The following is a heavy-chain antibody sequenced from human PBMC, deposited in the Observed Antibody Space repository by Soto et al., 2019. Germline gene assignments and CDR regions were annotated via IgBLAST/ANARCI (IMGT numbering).Heavy chain of an antibody. V-gene: IGHV4-4*02. CDR1: GASISTDNW. D-gene: IGHD2-15*01. J-gene: IGHJ3*02. CDR3: SKNTCYGGRCDTVFPI. Sequence: QVQLQESGPGLVKPSGTLSLTCAVSGASISTDNWWSWVRQPPGKGLEWMGEIYHTGSTFYNPSLKSRVDVSLDKSNNQVSLRLTSVTAADTAVYYCSKNTCYGGRCDTVFPIWGQGPSVTVS. CDR2: IYHTGST.